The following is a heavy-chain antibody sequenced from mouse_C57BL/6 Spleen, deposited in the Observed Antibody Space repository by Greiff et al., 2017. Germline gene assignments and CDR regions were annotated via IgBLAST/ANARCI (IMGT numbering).Heavy chain of an antibody. CDR1: GFSLTSYG. V-gene: IGHV2-5*01. D-gene: IGHD1-2*01. Sequence: VQLQQSGPGLVQPSQSLSITCTVSGFSLTSYGVHWVRQSPGKGLEWLGVIWRGGSTDYNAAFMSRLSITKDNSKSHVFFKMNSLQADDTAIYYCAKRDYGPYYAMDYWGQGTSVTVSS. J-gene: IGHJ4*01. CDR3: AKRDYGPYYAMDY. CDR2: IWRGGST.